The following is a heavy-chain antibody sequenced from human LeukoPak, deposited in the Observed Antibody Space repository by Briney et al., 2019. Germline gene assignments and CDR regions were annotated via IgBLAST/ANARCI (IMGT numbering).Heavy chain of an antibody. CDR2: TYYWSKWSN. Sequence: SQTLSLTCAISGDSVSSNSAAWNWIRQSPSRGLKWLGRTYYWSKWSNDYEVSVKSRISINPDTSKNQFSLQLNSVTPEDTAVYYCARAAGYCSSTSCYGTHYYYMGVWGKGTTVTVSS. D-gene: IGHD2-2*01. V-gene: IGHV6-1*01. CDR3: ARAAGYCSSTSCYGTHYYYMGV. CDR1: GDSVSSNSAA. J-gene: IGHJ6*03.